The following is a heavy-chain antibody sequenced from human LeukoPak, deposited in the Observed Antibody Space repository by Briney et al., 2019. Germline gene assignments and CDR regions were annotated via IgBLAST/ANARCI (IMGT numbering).Heavy chain of an antibody. J-gene: IGHJ6*02. CDR2: LNPNTLVT. CDR1: GYTFTDYY. Sequence: ASVKVSCRASGYTFTDYYMHWVRQAPGQGLEWMGWLNPNTLVTNYAQHFQGRVFMTWDTSISTGYMDLHSLTSDDTAVYYCARKDGGRDGMDVWGQGTTVTVSS. V-gene: IGHV1-2*02. D-gene: IGHD4-23*01. CDR3: ARKDGGRDGMDV.